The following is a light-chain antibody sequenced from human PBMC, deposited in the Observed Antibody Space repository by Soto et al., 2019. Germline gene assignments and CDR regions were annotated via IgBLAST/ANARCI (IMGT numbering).Light chain of an antibody. Sequence: DLQMTQSPSYLAASVGDRSPITCRSSQSISSYLNWYQQKPGKAPKLXXYAASSLQSGVPSRFSGSGSGTDFTLTISSLQPEDFATYYCQQSYSTLPLTFGGGTKVDIK. CDR3: QQSYSTLPLT. CDR2: AAS. V-gene: IGKV1-39*01. CDR1: QSISSY. J-gene: IGKJ4*01.